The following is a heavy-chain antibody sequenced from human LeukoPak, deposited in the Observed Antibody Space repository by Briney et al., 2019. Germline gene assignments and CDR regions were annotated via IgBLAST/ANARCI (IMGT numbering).Heavy chain of an antibody. V-gene: IGHV4-34*01. Sequence: PSETLSLTCAVYGGSFSGYYWSWLRQPPGKGLEWIGEINHSGSTNYNPSLKSRVTISVDTSKNQFSLKLSSVTAADTAVYYCARGDYDFWILSRRWNWFDHWGQGTLVTVSS. J-gene: IGHJ5*02. CDR3: ARGDYDFWILSRRWNWFDH. CDR2: INHSGST. D-gene: IGHD3-3*01. CDR1: GGSFSGYY.